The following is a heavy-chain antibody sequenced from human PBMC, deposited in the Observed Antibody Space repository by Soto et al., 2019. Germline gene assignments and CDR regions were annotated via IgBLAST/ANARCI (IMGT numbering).Heavy chain of an antibody. J-gene: IGHJ5*02. CDR2: INAGNGNT. CDR3: ARGVAGPLHWFDP. D-gene: IGHD6-19*01. V-gene: IGHV1-3*01. Sequence: ASVTVSCTASGYTFTSYAMHWVRQAPGQRLEWMGWINAGNGNTKYSQKFQGRVTITRDTSASTAYMELSSLRSEDTAVYYCARGVAGPLHWFDPWGQGTLVTVSS. CDR1: GYTFTSYA.